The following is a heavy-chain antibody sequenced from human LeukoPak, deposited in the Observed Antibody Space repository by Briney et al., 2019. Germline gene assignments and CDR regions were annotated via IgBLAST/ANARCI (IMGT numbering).Heavy chain of an antibody. CDR3: ARGTGDY. CDR1: GFTFSSYG. Sequence: PGGSLRLSCAASGFTFSSYGMHWVRQAPGKGLKWVAVISYDGSNKYYADSVKGRFTISRDNSKNTLYLQMNSLRAEDTAVYYCARGTGDYWGQGTLVTVSS. J-gene: IGHJ4*02. D-gene: IGHD1-14*01. V-gene: IGHV3-30*03. CDR2: ISYDGSNK.